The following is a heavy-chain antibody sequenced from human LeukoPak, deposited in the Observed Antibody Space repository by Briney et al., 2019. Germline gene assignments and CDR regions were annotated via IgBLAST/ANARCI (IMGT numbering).Heavy chain of an antibody. Sequence: GGSLRLSCAASGFTVSSNYMSWVRQAPGKGLEWVSVIYSGGSTYYADSVKGRFTISRDNSKNTLYLQMNSLRAEDTAVYYCASSKTVTTYDDAFDIWGQGTMVTVSS. CDR3: ASSKTVTTYDDAFDI. CDR2: IYSGGST. D-gene: IGHD4-17*01. V-gene: IGHV3-53*01. J-gene: IGHJ3*02. CDR1: GFTVSSNY.